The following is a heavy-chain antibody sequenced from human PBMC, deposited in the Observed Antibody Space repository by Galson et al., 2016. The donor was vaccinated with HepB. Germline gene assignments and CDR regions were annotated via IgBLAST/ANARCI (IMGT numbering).Heavy chain of an antibody. CDR2: ISYDGSNK. J-gene: IGHJ4*02. CDR1: GFIFSSYA. CDR3: AKGGKTAGRFFRRDTPFDY. D-gene: IGHD3-16*02. V-gene: IGHV3-30-3*01. Sequence: SLRLSCAAPGFIFSSYATHWIRQAPGKGLEWVAVISYDGSNKYYADSVKGRFTISRDNSKNTLYLQMNSLRAEDTAVDYCAKGGKTAGRFFRRDTPFDYSGQGTLLTVSS.